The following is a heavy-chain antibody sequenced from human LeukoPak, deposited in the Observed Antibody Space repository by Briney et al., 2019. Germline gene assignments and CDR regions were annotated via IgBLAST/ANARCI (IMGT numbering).Heavy chain of an antibody. J-gene: IGHJ4*02. V-gene: IGHV3-48*03. CDR3: ATSTGQLLGGVDY. Sequence: PGGSLRLSCAASGFTSSSYEMNWVRQAPGKGLEWVSYISSSGRTIYYADSVKGRFTISRDNAKNSLYLQMNSLRAEDTAVYYCATSTGQLLGGVDYWGQGTLVTVSS. D-gene: IGHD2-2*01. CDR2: ISSSGRTI. CDR1: GFTSSSYE.